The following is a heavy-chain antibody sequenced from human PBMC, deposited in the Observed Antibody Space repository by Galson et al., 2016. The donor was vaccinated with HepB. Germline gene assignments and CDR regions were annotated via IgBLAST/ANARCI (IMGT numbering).Heavy chain of an antibody. CDR3: AGEAITISGVVIPYYFDL. V-gene: IGHV3-23*01. CDR1: GFSISSYV. J-gene: IGHJ4*02. CDR2: NSASGDGT. Sequence: SLRLSCAASGFSISSYVMSWVRQAPGKGLEWVSGNSASGDGTYYTDSVKGRFTISRDNSKNPLYLQMNSLRVEDTAVSYCAGEAITISGVVIPYYFDLWGQGTLVTVSS. D-gene: IGHD3-3*01.